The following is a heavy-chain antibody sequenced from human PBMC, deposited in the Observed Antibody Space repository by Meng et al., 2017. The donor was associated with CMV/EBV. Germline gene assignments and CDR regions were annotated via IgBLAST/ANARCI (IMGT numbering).Heavy chain of an antibody. D-gene: IGHD6-6*01. J-gene: IGHJ4*02. V-gene: IGHV1-2*02. CDR1: GYTITGYY. CDR2: INPNSGGT. CDR3: ARALSSSSTPY. Sequence: SCQASGYTITGYYMHWVRQAPGQGLEWMGWINPNSGGTNYAQKFQGRVTMTRDTSISTAYMELSRLRSDDTAVYYCARALSSSSTPYWGQGTLVTVSS.